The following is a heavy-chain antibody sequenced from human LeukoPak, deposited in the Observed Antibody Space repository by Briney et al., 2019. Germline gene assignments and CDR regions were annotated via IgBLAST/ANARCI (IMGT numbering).Heavy chain of an antibody. J-gene: IGHJ4*02. CDR1: GGSISSSSYY. CDR2: MYYSGST. V-gene: IGHV4-39*07. D-gene: IGHD5-18*01. Sequence: SETLSLTCTVSGGSISSSSYYWGWIRQPPGKGLEWIGSMYYSGSTYYNPSLKSRATISVDTSKNQFSLKLSSVTAADTAVYYCARAVDTAMVIGYWGQGTLVTVSS. CDR3: ARAVDTAMVIGY.